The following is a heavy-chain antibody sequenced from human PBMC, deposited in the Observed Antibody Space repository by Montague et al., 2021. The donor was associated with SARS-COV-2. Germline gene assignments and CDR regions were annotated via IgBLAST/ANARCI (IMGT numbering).Heavy chain of an antibody. V-gene: IGHV6-1*01. CDR3: ARQDTSGWLTFDY. J-gene: IGHJ4*02. D-gene: IGHD6-19*01. Sequence: CAISGDSVASLTVAWNWLRQAPSTGLEWLGRPYFRSSFYNDYALSVKSRLNIQPDSAKNQFSLQLTPVTPEDTAIYYCARQDTSGWLTFDYWGQGILVTVSS. CDR2: PYFRSSFYN. CDR1: GDSVASLTVA.